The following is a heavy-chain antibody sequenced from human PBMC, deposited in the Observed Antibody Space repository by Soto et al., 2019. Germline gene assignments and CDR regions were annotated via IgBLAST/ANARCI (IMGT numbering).Heavy chain of an antibody. CDR2: ISAYNGNI. CDR1: GYRFSSYG. V-gene: IGHV1-18*04. Sequence: QVQLVQSGVEVKKPGASVKVSCKTSGYRFSSYGFSWVRQAAGQGLEWMGWISAYNGNINYAQKFQGRVTLTTDTSTNTAHMELRSLRSDDTAVYYCARDAHYGMDVWGQGTTVTVSS. J-gene: IGHJ6*02. CDR3: ARDAHYGMDV.